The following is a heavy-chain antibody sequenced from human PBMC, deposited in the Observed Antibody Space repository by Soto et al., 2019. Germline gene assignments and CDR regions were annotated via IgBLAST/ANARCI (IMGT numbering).Heavy chain of an antibody. CDR2: IYSDGTT. CDR1: GVTGGSNG. V-gene: IGHV3-53*01. D-gene: IGHD3-10*01. CDR3: ARRHYYTSD. J-gene: IGHJ4*02. Sequence: GGSLRLCWAAAGVTGGSNGGTWVRQAPGKGLECVAVIYSDGTTFYRDSVKGRFTISRDSSKNTLYLQMNSLRVEDTAIYYCARRHYYTSDWGLGTQVTVSS.